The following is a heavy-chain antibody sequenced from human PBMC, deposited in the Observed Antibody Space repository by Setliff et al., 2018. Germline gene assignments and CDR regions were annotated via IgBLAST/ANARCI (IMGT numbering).Heavy chain of an antibody. CDR2: IYHSGST. J-gene: IGHJ5*02. D-gene: IGHD2-2*01. CDR3: ARKGPSSTTWGFDP. V-gene: IGHV4-4*02. CDR1: GGSISSSNW. Sequence: PSETLSLTCAVSGGSISSSNWWSWVRQPPGKGLEWIGEIYHSGSTNYNPSLKSRVTISVDKSKNQFSLKLSSVTAADTAVYYCARKGPSSTTWGFDPWGQGTLVTVSS.